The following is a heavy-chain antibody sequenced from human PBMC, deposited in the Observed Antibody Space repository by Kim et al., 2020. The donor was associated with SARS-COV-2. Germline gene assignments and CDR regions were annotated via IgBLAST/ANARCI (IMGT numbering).Heavy chain of an antibody. V-gene: IGHV4-34*01. CDR3: ARRAIRFLEWLLGNWFDP. Sequence: SETLSLTCAVYGGSFSGYYWSWIRQPPGKGLEWIGEINHSGSTNYNLSLKSRVTISVDTSKNQFSLKLSTVTAADTAVYYCARRAIRFLEWLLGNWFDP. D-gene: IGHD3-3*01. J-gene: IGHJ5*02. CDR2: INHSGST. CDR1: GGSFSGYY.